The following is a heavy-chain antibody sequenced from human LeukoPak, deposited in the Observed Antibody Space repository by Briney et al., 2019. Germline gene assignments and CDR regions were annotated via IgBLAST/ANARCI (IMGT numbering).Heavy chain of an antibody. V-gene: IGHV3-15*01. CDR3: TKVGSAFGELSDGMDV. D-gene: IGHD3-10*01. CDR2: IKSKTDGGTT. Sequence: PGGSLRLSCAASGFTFSNAWMSWVRQAPGKWLEWVGRIKSKTDGGTTDYAAPVKGRFTISRDDSKNTLYLQMNSLKTEDTAVYYCTKVGSAFGELSDGMDVWGKGTTVTVSS. CDR1: GFTFSNAW. J-gene: IGHJ6*04.